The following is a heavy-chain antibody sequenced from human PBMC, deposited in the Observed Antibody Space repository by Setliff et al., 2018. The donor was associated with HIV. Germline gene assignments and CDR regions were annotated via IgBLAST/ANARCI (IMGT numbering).Heavy chain of an antibody. D-gene: IGHD2-15*01. Sequence: PSETLSLTCTVSGASMRGHYWNWIRQPPGKGLEWIGYVYDSGSTNYNPSLESRVTMSLDTSKNHFSLKLTSVTAADSAVYYCARLAREEYCRGRTCYPNWFDPWGPGTLVTVSS. V-gene: IGHV4-59*11. J-gene: IGHJ5*02. CDR1: GASMRGHY. CDR2: VYDSGST. CDR3: ARLAREEYCRGRTCYPNWFDP.